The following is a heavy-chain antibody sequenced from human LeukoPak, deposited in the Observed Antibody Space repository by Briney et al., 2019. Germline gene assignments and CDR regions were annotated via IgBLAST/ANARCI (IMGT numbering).Heavy chain of an antibody. CDR2: INHSGST. D-gene: IGHD1-26*01. CDR3: ARHGRFAIDY. V-gene: IGHV4-34*01. CDR1: GGSFSGYY. Sequence: SETLSLTCAVYGGSFSGYYWSWIRQPPGKGLEWIGEINHSGSTNYNPSLKSRVTISVDTSKNQFSLKLSSVTAADTAVYYCARHGRFAIDYWGQGTLVTVSS. J-gene: IGHJ4*02.